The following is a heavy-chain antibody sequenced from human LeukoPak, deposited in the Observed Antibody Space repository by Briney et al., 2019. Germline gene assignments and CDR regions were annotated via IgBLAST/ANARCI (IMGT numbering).Heavy chain of an antibody. D-gene: IGHD1-26*01. Sequence: PSETLSLTCTVSGGSISSYYWSWIRQPPGKGLEWIGYIYYSGSTNYNPSLKSRVTISVDTSKNQFSLKLSSVTAADTAVYYCAREDGSYGDAFDIWGQGTMVTVSS. V-gene: IGHV4-59*01. CDR3: AREDGSYGDAFDI. J-gene: IGHJ3*02. CDR2: IYYSGST. CDR1: GGSISSYY.